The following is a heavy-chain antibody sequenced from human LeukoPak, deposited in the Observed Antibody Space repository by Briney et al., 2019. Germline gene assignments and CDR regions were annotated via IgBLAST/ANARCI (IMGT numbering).Heavy chain of an antibody. J-gene: IGHJ4*02. Sequence: GGSLRLSCVASGFTFNNYGMSWVRQAPLKGLEWVSAISGSGGNAYYADSVKGRFSISRDNSKNMLYLQMNSLRAEDTAVYYCAKDRYYDFWSGYYTGDYWGQGTLVTVSS. CDR2: ISGSGGNA. D-gene: IGHD3-3*01. V-gene: IGHV3-23*01. CDR3: AKDRYYDFWSGYYTGDY. CDR1: GFTFNNYG.